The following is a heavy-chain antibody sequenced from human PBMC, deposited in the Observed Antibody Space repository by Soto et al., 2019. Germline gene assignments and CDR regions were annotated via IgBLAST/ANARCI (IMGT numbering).Heavy chain of an antibody. Sequence: PSETLSLTCTVSGGSISSNIYYWGWIRQPPGKGLEWIGNIHYSGSTYYDSSLKSRVTISVDTSKNQFSLKLTSVTAADAAVYYCTRGAERTVPPTVQRHLDWVCGHWGQGTPVTVSS. CDR1: GGSISSNIYY. D-gene: IGHD3-9*01. J-gene: IGHJ4*02. CDR2: IHYSGST. CDR3: TRGAERTVPPTVQRHLDWVCGH. V-gene: IGHV4-39*01.